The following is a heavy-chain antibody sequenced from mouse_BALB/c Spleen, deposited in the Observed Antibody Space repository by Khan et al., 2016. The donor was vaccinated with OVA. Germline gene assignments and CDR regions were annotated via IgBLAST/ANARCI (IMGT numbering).Heavy chain of an antibody. CDR1: GFTFSTYG. CDR2: ISTGGSYT. J-gene: IGHJ3*01. Sequence: EVKLMESGGDLVKPGGSLKLSCAASGFTFSTYGMSWVRQTPDKRLEWVATISTGGSYTYYPDNVKGRFNIYRDNAKNTLYLQMSSLKSEDTAMYYCSRLAYYYNSEGFAYWGQGTVVTVSA. V-gene: IGHV5-6*01. CDR3: SRLAYYYNSEGFAY. D-gene: IGHD1-1*02.